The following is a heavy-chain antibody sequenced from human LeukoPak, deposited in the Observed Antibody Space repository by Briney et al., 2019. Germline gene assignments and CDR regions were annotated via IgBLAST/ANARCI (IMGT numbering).Heavy chain of an antibody. Sequence: GGSLRLSCAASGFSVSSSYMYWVRQAPGKGLEWVAVISYDGSNKYYADSVKGRFTISRDNSKNTLYLQMNSLRAEDTAVYYCARGDQNAFDIWGQGTMVTVSS. CDR2: ISYDGSNK. J-gene: IGHJ3*02. V-gene: IGHV3-30-3*01. D-gene: IGHD2-2*01. CDR1: GFSVSSSY. CDR3: ARGDQNAFDI.